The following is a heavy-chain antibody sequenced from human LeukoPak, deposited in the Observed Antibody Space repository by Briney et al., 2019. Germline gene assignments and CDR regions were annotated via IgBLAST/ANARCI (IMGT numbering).Heavy chain of an antibody. D-gene: IGHD6-19*01. V-gene: IGHV4-34*01. CDR3: ARGRAVGL. Sequence: SETLSLTCAVYGASFSDCWSWIRQPPGKGLEWIGEINHSGSTNYNPSLKSRVTISGDTSKNQFFLKLNSVTAADTAVYYCARGRAVGLWGRGTLVTVSS. J-gene: IGHJ2*01. CDR2: INHSGST. CDR1: GASFSDC.